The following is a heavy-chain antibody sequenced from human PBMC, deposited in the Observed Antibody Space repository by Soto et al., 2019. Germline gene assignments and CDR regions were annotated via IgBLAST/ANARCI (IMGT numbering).Heavy chain of an antibody. V-gene: IGHV1-18*01. J-gene: IGHJ6*02. CDR2: ISTYTGNT. CDR1: GYTFTNYD. D-gene: IGHD3-10*01. Sequence: QVHLVQSGAEVKKPGASVKVSCKASGYTFTNYDINWVRQAPGQGLEWMGWISTYTGNTNYAQKLHGRVTMTTDTTTSTAYMEVRSLRSDDTAVYYCARGYYYGSGRPNPCGMDVWGRGTTVVVSS. CDR3: ARGYYYGSGRPNPCGMDV.